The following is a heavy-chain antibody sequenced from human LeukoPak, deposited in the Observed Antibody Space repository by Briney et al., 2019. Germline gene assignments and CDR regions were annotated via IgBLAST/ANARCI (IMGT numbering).Heavy chain of an antibody. D-gene: IGHD1-14*01. J-gene: IGHJ6*04. V-gene: IGHV1-69*06. Sequence: SVKVSCKASGGTFSSYAISWVRQAPGQGLEWMGGIIPIFGTANYAQKFQGRVTITADKSTSTAYMELSSLRSEDTAVYYCAKRDNVYYYCGMDVWGKGTTVTVSS. CDR1: GGTFSSYA. CDR3: AKRDNVYYYCGMDV. CDR2: IIPIFGTA.